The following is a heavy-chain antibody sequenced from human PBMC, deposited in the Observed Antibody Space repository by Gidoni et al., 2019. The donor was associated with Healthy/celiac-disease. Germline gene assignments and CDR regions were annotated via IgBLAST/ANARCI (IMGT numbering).Heavy chain of an antibody. CDR1: GGSISSGSYY. J-gene: IGHJ3*02. CDR2: IYYSGST. D-gene: IGHD2-2*02. V-gene: IGHV4-31*03. Sequence: QVQLQESGPGLVKPSQTLSLTCTVSGGSISSGSYYWRWIRQHPGKGLEWIGYIYYSGSTYYNPSLKSRVTISVDTSKNQFSLKLSSVTAADTAVYYCARRRPYCSSTSCYTSVFYFAFDIWGQGTMVTVSS. CDR3: ARRRPYCSSTSCYTSVFYFAFDI.